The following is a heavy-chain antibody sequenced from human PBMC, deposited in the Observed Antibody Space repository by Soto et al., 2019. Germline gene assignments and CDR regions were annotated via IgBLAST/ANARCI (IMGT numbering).Heavy chain of an antibody. V-gene: IGHV3-23*01. J-gene: IGHJ4*02. CDR2: ISGSDGRT. CDR3: ARLTTNFDY. D-gene: IGHD4-17*01. CDR1: GFTFSSYW. Sequence: GGSLRLSCAASGFTFSSYWMSWVRQAPGKGLEWVSAISGSDGRTYYADSVKGRFTVSRDNSKNTLYLQMNSLRAEDTAVYYCARLTTNFDYWGLGTLVTVSS.